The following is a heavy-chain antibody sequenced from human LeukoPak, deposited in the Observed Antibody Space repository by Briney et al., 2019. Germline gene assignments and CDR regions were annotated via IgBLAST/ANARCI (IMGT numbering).Heavy chain of an antibody. CDR3: AKDGGYYYHDWYFDL. CDR2: IKSKTENEET. CDR1: GFIFSNAW. V-gene: IGHV3-15*01. D-gene: IGHD3-22*01. J-gene: IGHJ2*01. Sequence: PGGSLGLACAASGFIFSNAWMTWVRHIPGKGLEWVGRIKSKTENEETKYAARVKGRFTISRDDSRNTLYLQMNSLRAEDTAVYYYAKDGGYYYHDWYFDLWGRGTLVTVSS.